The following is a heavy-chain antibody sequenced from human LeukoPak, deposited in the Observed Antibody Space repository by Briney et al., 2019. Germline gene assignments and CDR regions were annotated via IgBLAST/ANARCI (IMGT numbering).Heavy chain of an antibody. J-gene: IGHJ4*02. CDR1: GFTLSRYT. CDR3: ARGSDTSHAHY. D-gene: IGHD5-18*01. Sequence: GRSLRLSCAASGFTLSRYTLHWVRQAPGKGLEWVAVISFDGTNKYYANSVKGRFTISRDNSRNTLSLQMDSLRAEDTAVYYCARGSDTSHAHYWGQGTLVTVSS. CDR2: ISFDGTNK. V-gene: IGHV3-30*01.